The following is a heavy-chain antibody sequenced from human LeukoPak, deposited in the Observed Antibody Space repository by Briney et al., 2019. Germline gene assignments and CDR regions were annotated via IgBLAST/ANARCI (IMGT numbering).Heavy chain of an antibody. Sequence: PGGSLRLSCDASGFTFSSYGMHWVRQAPGKGLEWVAFISYDGSNKYYADSVKGRFTISRDNSKNTLYLQMNSLRAEDTAVYYCAKDSLGYCSSTSCYGIDYWGQGTLVTVSS. J-gene: IGHJ4*02. CDR1: GFTFSSYG. D-gene: IGHD2-2*01. CDR2: ISYDGSNK. V-gene: IGHV3-30*18. CDR3: AKDSLGYCSSTSCYGIDY.